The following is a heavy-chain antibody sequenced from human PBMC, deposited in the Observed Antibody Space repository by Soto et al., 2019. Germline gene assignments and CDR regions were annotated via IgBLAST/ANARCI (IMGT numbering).Heavy chain of an antibody. CDR2: TYTGGDT. Sequence: EVQVVESGGGLVQPGGSLRLSCAASGLSVRVNYMTWVRQAPGKGLEWVSVTYTGGDTDYADSVKGRFTTSRDNSKNILYLAVISLRAEDTAVYYCARVSYSNDYAYYYMDVWGKGTTVTVSS. CDR1: GLSVRVNY. J-gene: IGHJ6*03. V-gene: IGHV3-66*01. CDR3: ARVSYSNDYAYYYMDV. D-gene: IGHD4-4*01.